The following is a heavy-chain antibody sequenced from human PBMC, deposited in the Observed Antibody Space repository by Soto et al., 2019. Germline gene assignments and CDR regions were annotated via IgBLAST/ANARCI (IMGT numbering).Heavy chain of an antibody. D-gene: IGHD3-22*01. CDR2: ISGSGGST. CDR1: GFTFSSYA. V-gene: IGHV3-23*01. CDR3: AKAGYYDSSGYYWFDP. J-gene: IGHJ5*02. Sequence: GGSLRLSCAASGFTFSSYAMSWVRQAPGKGLEWVSAISGSGGSTYYADSVKGRFTISRDNSKNTLYLQMNSLRAEDTAVYYCAKAGYYDSSGYYWFDPSGQGTLVTVSS.